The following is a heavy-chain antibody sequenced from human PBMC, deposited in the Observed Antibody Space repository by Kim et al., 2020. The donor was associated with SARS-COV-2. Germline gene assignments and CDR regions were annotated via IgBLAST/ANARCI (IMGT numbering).Heavy chain of an antibody. Sequence: GGSLRLSCAASGFTFDDYAMHWVRLVPGKGLEWVSGITWNSGSIGYADSVKGRFSISRDNAKNSLYLQMNSLRPEDTALYYCARDFTPAPQMYYFDDWG. V-gene: IGHV3-9*01. CDR2: ITWNSGSI. J-gene: IGHJ4*01. D-gene: IGHD2-2*01. CDR3: ARDFTPAPQMYYFDD. CDR1: GFTFDDYA.